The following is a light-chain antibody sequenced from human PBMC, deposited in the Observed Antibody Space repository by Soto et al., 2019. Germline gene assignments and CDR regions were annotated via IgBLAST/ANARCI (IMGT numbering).Light chain of an antibody. CDR3: QQYGSSPLT. CDR1: QSVSSTY. J-gene: IGKJ4*01. V-gene: IGKV3-20*01. CDR2: DAS. Sequence: EIVMTQSPVTLSVSPGERATLSCRASQSVSSTYLAWYQRKPGQAPRLLIYDASGRATGIPDRFSGSGSGTDFTLTITRLEPEDFAVYYCQQYGSSPLTFGGGTKVDIK.